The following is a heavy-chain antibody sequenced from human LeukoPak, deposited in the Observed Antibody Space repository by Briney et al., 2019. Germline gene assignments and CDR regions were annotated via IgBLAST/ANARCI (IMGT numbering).Heavy chain of an antibody. V-gene: IGHV1-18*01. J-gene: IGHJ1*01. CDR3: ARERVVGGTGNFQH. CDR1: GYTFTSYG. CDR2: ISAYNGNT. Sequence: GASVKVSCKASGYTFTSYGISWVRQAPGQGLEWMGWISAYNGNTNYARKLQGRVTMTTDTSTSTAYMELRRLRADDTAVYYCARERVVGGTGNFQHWGQGPLVTVSS. D-gene: IGHD1-26*01.